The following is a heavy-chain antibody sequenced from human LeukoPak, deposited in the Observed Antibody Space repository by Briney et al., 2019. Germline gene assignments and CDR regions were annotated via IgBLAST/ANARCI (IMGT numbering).Heavy chain of an antibody. J-gene: IGHJ3*02. CDR3: ARGGWGERRDGEVFDI. Sequence: ASVKVSCKASGCTFTSYDISWVRQAPGQGLEWMGWINPSSGSTNYAQKFQGWVTMTRDTSTSTAYMELSRLRSEDTAVSYCARGGWGERRDGEVFDIWGQGTMVTVSS. CDR1: GCTFTSYD. CDR2: INPSSGST. V-gene: IGHV1-2*04. D-gene: IGHD3-10*01.